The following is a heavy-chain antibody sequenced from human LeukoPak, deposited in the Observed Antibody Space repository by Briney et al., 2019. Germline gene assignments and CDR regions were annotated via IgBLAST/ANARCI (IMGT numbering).Heavy chain of an antibody. V-gene: IGHV3-30-3*01. J-gene: IGHJ4*02. CDR1: GSTFSSYA. Sequence: GRSLRLSCAASGSTFSSYAMHWVRQAPGKGLECVALISYDGGIMYYADSVKGRFTISRDSSKNTLYLHMNSLRTEDTAVYYCARDPAGYTYGYWGYFDYWGQGILVTVSS. D-gene: IGHD5-18*01. CDR3: ARDPAGYTYGYWGYFDY. CDR2: ISYDGGIM.